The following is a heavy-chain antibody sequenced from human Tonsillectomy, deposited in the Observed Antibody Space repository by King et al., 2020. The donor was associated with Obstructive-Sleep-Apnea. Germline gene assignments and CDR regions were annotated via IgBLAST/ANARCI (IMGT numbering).Heavy chain of an antibody. CDR2: ISGSGGST. CDR1: GFTFSSYA. D-gene: IGHD3-3*01. J-gene: IGHJ6*02. CDR3: AKAYPYYDFWSGYPPQGDV. V-gene: IGHV3-23*04. Sequence: VQLVESGGGLVQPGGSLRLSCAASGFTFSSYAMSWVRQAPGKGLEWVSAISGSGGSTYYADSVKGRFTISRDNSKNTLYLQMNSLRAEDTAVYYCAKAYPYYDFWSGYPPQGDVWGQGTTVTVSS.